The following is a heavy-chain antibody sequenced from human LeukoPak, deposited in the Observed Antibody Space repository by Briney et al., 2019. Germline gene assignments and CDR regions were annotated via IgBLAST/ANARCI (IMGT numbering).Heavy chain of an antibody. D-gene: IGHD3-22*01. J-gene: IGHJ5*02. V-gene: IGHV3-23*01. CDR3: AKFHGESSGYHWFDP. CDR2: ISGSGGST. CDR1: GFTFSSYA. Sequence: GGSLRLSCAASGFTFSSYAMSWVRQAPGKGLEWVSAISGSGGSTYYADSVKGRFTISRDNSKNTLYLQMNSLRAEDTAVYYCAKFHGESSGYHWFDPWGQGTLVTVSS.